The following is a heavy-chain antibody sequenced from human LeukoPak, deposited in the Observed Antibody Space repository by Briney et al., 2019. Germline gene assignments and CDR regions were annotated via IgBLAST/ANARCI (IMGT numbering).Heavy chain of an antibody. CDR1: GFTFSSYA. J-gene: IGHJ6*04. V-gene: IGHV3-23*01. CDR2: INDDTP. Sequence: GGSLRLSCAASGFTFSSYAMSWVRQAPGKGLEWVSAINDDTPYYTDSVKGRFTISRDNSKNTLYLQMNSLRAEDTAVYYCAELGITMIGGVWGKGTTVTISS. D-gene: IGHD3-10*02. CDR3: AELGITMIGGV.